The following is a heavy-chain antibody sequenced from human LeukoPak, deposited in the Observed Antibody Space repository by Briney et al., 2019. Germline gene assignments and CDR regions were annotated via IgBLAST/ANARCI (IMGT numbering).Heavy chain of an antibody. J-gene: IGHJ4*02. CDR3: ARREGIIASADYFDY. CDR2: IYYSGST. D-gene: IGHD6-13*01. Sequence: SETLSLTCTVSGGSISSSSYYWAWIRQPPGKGLEWIGTIYYSGSTYYNPALNSRVTISVDTSKNLFSLKLTSVTAADTAVYYCARREGIIASADYFDYWGQGTLVTVSS. V-gene: IGHV4-39*01. CDR1: GGSISSSSYY.